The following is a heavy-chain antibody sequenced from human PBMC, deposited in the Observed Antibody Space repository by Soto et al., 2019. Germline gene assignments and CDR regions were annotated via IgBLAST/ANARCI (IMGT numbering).Heavy chain of an antibody. V-gene: IGHV4-59*01. J-gene: IGHJ4*02. CDR1: GGTIRSYH. CDR3: ARVGSSGWKYYFDY. CDR2: IYYSGST. Sequence: PSQTRSLTFTFSGGTIRSYHGIWIRHPPGKGLEWIGYIYYSGSTNYNPSLKSRVTISVDTSKNQFSLKLSSVTAADTAVYYCARVGSSGWKYYFDYWGQGTLVTVSS. D-gene: IGHD6-19*01.